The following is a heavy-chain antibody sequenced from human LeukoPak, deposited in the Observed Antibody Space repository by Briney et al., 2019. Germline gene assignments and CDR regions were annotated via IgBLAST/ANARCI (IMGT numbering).Heavy chain of an antibody. J-gene: IGHJ4*02. CDR2: IYYSGST. CDR3: ASSGTLKAAAGRFDY. D-gene: IGHD6-13*01. V-gene: IGHV4-59*01. Sequence: SETLSLTCTVSGGSISSYYWSWIRQPPGKGLEWIGYIYYSGSTNYNPSLKSRVTISVDTSKSQFSLKLSSVTAADTAVYYCASSGTLKAAAGRFDYWGQGTLVTVSS. CDR1: GGSISSYY.